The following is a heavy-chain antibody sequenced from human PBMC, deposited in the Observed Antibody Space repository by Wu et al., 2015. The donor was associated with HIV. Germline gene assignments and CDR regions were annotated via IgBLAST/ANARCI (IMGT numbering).Heavy chain of an antibody. CDR1: GYTFTSYD. CDR2: MNPNSGNT. J-gene: IGHJ6*02. Sequence: QVQLVQSGAEVKKPGASVKVSCKASGYTFTSYDINWVRQATGQGLEWMGWMNPNSGNTGYAQKFQGRVTMTRNTSITTAYMELSSLTSEDTAVYYCGRRGSWGDRTTIIRGGVDVWGQGTTVSVSS. D-gene: IGHD3-10*01. V-gene: IGHV1-8*01. CDR3: GRRGSWGDRTTIIRGGVDV.